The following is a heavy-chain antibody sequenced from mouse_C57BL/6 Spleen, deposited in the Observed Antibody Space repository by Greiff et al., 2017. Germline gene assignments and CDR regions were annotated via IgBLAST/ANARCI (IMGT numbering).Heavy chain of an antibody. CDR2: IYPGSGST. D-gene: IGHD2-14*01. Sequence: VQLQQPGAELVKPGASVKMSCKASGHTFTSYWITWVKQRPGQGLEWIGDIYPGSGSTNYNEKFKSKATLTVDTSSSTAYMQLSSLTSEDSAVYYCARSYYRNGYFDVWGTGTTVTVSS. J-gene: IGHJ1*03. V-gene: IGHV1-55*01. CDR1: GHTFTSYW. CDR3: ARSYYRNGYFDV.